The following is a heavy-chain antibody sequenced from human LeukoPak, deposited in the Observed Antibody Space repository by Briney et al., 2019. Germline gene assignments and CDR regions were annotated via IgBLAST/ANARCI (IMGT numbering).Heavy chain of an antibody. J-gene: IGHJ4*02. D-gene: IGHD4-11*01. V-gene: IGHV1-69*05. CDR3: ARDEDYRSFDY. CDR1: GGTFSSCA. CDR2: IIPIFGTA. Sequence: AASVKVSCKASGGTFSSCAISWVRQAPGQGLEWMGRIIPIFGTANYAQKFQGRVTITTDESTSTAYMELSSLRSEDTAVYYCARDEDYRSFDYWGQGTLVTVSS.